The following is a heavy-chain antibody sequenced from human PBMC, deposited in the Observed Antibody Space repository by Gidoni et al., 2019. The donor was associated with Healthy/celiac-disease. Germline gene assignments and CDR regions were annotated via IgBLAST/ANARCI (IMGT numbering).Heavy chain of an antibody. Sequence: EVQLVESGGGLVQPGGSLRLSCAASGFTVRSNYMSWVRQAPGKGLEWVSVIYSGGSTYYADSVKGRFTISRDNSKNTLYLQMNSLRAEDTAVYYCARDLSGSSGWYGGDDPWGQGTLVTVSS. CDR3: ARDLSGSSGWYGGDDP. J-gene: IGHJ5*02. V-gene: IGHV3-66*01. CDR1: GFTVRSNY. D-gene: IGHD6-19*01. CDR2: IYSGGST.